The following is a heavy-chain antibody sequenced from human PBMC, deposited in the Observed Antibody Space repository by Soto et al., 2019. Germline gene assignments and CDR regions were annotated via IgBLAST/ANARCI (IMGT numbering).Heavy chain of an antibody. CDR3: ARIDSYGSGSYYYCYGMDV. CDR2: IYPGDSDT. CDR1: GYSFTSYW. J-gene: IGHJ6*02. Sequence: GESLKISCKGSGYSFTSYWIGWVRQMPGKGLEWMGIIYPGDSDTRYSPSFQGQVTISADKSISTAYLQWSSLKASDTAMYYCARIDSYGSGSYYYCYGMDVWGQGTTVTVSS. D-gene: IGHD3-10*01. V-gene: IGHV5-51*01.